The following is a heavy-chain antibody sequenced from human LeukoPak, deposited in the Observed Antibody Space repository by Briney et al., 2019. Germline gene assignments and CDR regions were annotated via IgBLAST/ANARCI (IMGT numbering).Heavy chain of an antibody. CDR3: AKGRVVAANYFDY. V-gene: IGHV3-30*18. CDR1: GFTFSSYG. CDR2: ISYDGSNK. Sequence: GGTLRLSCAASGFTFSSYGMHWARQAPGKGLEWGAVISYDGSNKYYADSVKGRFTISRDNSKNTLYLQMNSLRAEDTAVYYCAKGRVVAANYFDYWGQGTLVTVSS. J-gene: IGHJ4*02. D-gene: IGHD2-15*01.